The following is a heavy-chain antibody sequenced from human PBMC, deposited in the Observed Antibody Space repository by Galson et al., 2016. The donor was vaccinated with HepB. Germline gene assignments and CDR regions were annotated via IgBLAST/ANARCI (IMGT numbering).Heavy chain of an antibody. CDR3: TRGTMIRGVRYYGMDV. J-gene: IGHJ6*02. Sequence: APGKGLEWVSSISSSGTTVYYGDSVNGRFTISRDNAKTALFLRMTSLKAEDTAVYFCTRGTMIRGVRYYGMDVWGQGTTVTVS. CDR2: ISSSGTTV. D-gene: IGHD3-10*01. V-gene: IGHV3-11*04.